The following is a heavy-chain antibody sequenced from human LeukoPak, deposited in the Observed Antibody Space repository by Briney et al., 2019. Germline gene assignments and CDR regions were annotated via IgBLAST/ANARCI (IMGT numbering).Heavy chain of an antibody. V-gene: IGHV4-34*01. CDR1: GGSFSGYY. J-gene: IGHJ4*02. CDR3: ARGGRRVAYCGGDCFFDY. D-gene: IGHD2-21*02. Sequence: TSETLSLTCAVYGGSFSGYYWSWIRQPPGKGLEWIGEINHSGSTKYNPSLKSRVTISVDTSKNQFSLKLSSVTAADTAVYYCARGGRRVAYCGGDCFFDYWGRGTLVTVSS. CDR2: INHSGST.